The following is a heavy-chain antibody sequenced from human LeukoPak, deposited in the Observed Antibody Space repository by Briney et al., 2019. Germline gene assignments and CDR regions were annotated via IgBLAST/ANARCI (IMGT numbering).Heavy chain of an antibody. J-gene: IGHJ5*02. CDR1: GFTFGDHY. Sequence: QPGGSLRLSCAASGFTFGDHYIDWFRQTPGEGLEWVGRTRNKANGYTTEYAASVKGRFTVSRDDSKTSGLLQMNSLKTEDTAVYYCARSTSSGIGVADAWGQGTLVTVSS. D-gene: IGHD6-19*01. CDR3: ARSTSSGIGVADA. V-gene: IGHV3-72*01. CDR2: TRNKANGYTT.